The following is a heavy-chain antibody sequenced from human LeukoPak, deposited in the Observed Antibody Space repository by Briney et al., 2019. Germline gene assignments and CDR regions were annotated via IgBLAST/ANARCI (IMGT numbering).Heavy chain of an antibody. Sequence: ASVKVSCKASGGTFSSYAISWVRQAPGQGLEWMGGIIPFFGTTIYAKEFQGRVTNTADESTRTAYMELSSLRYEETAVYYCAVKRGGYCSSTSCYFSHGMDVWGKGTTVTVSS. CDR1: GGTFSSYA. D-gene: IGHD2-2*01. CDR2: IIPFFGTT. V-gene: IGHV1-69*13. CDR3: AVKRGGYCSSTSCYFSHGMDV. J-gene: IGHJ6*04.